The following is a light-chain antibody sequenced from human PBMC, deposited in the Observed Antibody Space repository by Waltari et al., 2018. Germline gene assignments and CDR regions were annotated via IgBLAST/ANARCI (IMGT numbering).Light chain of an antibody. J-gene: IGKJ4*01. Sequence: EIVLTQSPGTLSLPPGERATLSCWGSQTVSTSSLSWYQQKPGQAPRRLIYGASNRANGIPDRFSGSGSGTDFTLTISRLEPEDFAVYYCQQYDGSVVTFGGGTKVEIK. V-gene: IGKV3-20*01. CDR2: GAS. CDR1: QTVSTSS. CDR3: QQYDGSVVT.